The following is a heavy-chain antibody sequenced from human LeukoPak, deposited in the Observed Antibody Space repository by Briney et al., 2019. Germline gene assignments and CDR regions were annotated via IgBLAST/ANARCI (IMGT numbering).Heavy chain of an antibody. CDR2: ISHSGST. Sequence: KPSETLSLTCAVSGYPINSGYDWVWVRQPPGKGLEWIGSISHSGSTRYTPSLKSRVTISVDTSKNQFSLKLNSVTAADTAVYYCARGPDAYNAQYWGQGILVTVSS. CDR3: ARGPDAYNAQY. CDR1: GYPINSGYD. V-gene: IGHV4-38-2*01. J-gene: IGHJ4*02. D-gene: IGHD5-24*01.